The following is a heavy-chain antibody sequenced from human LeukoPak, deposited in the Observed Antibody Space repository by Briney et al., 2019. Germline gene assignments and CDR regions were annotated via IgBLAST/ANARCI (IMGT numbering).Heavy chain of an antibody. Sequence: GGSLRLSCAASGFTFSDYYMSWMRQAPGKGLEWVSFIRSSGSAEYYADSVKGRFTISRDNAKNLLYLQMSSLTAEDTAVYYCARDERYYDFWSGRDWGQGTLVTVPS. V-gene: IGHV3-11*04. CDR1: GFTFSDYY. J-gene: IGHJ4*02. CDR3: ARDERYYDFWSGRD. D-gene: IGHD3-3*01. CDR2: IRSSGSAE.